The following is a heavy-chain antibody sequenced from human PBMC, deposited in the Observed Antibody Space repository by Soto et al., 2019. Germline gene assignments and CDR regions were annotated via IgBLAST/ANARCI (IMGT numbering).Heavy chain of an antibody. Sequence: GGSLRLSCAASGFTFSSYGMHWVRQAPGKGLEWVAVIWYDGSNKYYADSVKGRFTISRDNSKNTLYLQMNSLRAEDTAVYYCASTTLVLDTAMDRNPTPPFYWGQGTLVTVSS. J-gene: IGHJ4*02. CDR2: IWYDGSNK. V-gene: IGHV3-33*01. D-gene: IGHD5-18*01. CDR1: GFTFSSYG. CDR3: ASTTLVLDTAMDRNPTPPFY.